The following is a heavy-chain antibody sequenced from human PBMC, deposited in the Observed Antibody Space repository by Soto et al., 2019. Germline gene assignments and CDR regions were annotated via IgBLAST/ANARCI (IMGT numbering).Heavy chain of an antibody. CDR3: AKRFGDYVGWFDP. CDR2: IFSRGTP. CDR1: GVSITDYH. Sequence: QVQLQESGPGLVKPSETLSLTCTVSGVSITDYHWSWIRQSPGRGLEWIGYIFSRGTPNYNPSLKSRVTMAVDTSRNQFSLKLNSLTAAETAMYFCAKRFGDYVGWFDPWGQGALVIVSS. J-gene: IGHJ5*02. V-gene: IGHV4-59*01. D-gene: IGHD4-17*01.